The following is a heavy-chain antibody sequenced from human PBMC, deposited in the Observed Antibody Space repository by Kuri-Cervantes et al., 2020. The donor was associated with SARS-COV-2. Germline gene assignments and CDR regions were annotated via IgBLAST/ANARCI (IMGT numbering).Heavy chain of an antibody. CDR1: GFTFSDYY. CDR2: ISSSGSTI. V-gene: IGHV3-11*04. Sequence: GGSLRLSCAASGFTFSDYYMSWIRQAPGKGLEWVSYISSSGSTIYYADSVKGRFTISRDNAKNSLYLQMNSLRAEDTAVYYCARHWRATIAEPFDAWGQGTLVTVSS. D-gene: IGHD4/OR15-4a*01. J-gene: IGHJ5*02. CDR3: ARHWRATIAEPFDA.